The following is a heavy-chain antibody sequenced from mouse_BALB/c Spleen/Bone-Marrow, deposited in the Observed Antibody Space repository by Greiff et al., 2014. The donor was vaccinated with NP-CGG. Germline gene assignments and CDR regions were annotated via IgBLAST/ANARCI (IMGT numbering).Heavy chain of an antibody. CDR1: GFNIEDTY. D-gene: IGHD1-1*01. CDR2: IDPANGNT. J-gene: IGHJ1*01. CDR3: ARGGSSYGWYFDV. V-gene: IGHV14-3*02. Sequence: VQLQQSGAELVKPGASVKLSCTASGFNIEDTYMHWVKQRPEQGLEWIGRIDPANGNTKYDPKFQGKATITADTSSNTAYLQLSSLTSEDTAVYYCARGGSSYGWYFDVWGAGTTVTVSS.